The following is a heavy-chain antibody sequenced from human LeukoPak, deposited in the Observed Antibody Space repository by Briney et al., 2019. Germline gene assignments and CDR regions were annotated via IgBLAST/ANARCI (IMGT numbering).Heavy chain of an antibody. V-gene: IGHV3-74*01. Sequence: GGSLRLSCAAPGFTFTMYWMHWVRQAPGKGLVWVSHINGYWKSTSDADSVKRRYTISRDNDKNTLYLQMNGMRAEDTAVYYCARERNYGMDVWGQGTTVTVSS. CDR1: GFTFTMYW. CDR3: ARERNYGMDV. CDR2: INGYWKST. J-gene: IGHJ6*02.